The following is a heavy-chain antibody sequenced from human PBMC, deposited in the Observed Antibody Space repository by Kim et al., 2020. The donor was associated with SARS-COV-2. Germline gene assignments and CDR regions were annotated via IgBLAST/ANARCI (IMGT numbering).Heavy chain of an antibody. Sequence: KFQGRVTITRDTSASTAYMELSSLRSEDTAVYYCARDYYDSSGYFYYFDYWGQGTLVTVSS. D-gene: IGHD3-22*01. CDR3: ARDYYDSSGYFYYFDY. J-gene: IGHJ4*02. V-gene: IGHV1-3*01.